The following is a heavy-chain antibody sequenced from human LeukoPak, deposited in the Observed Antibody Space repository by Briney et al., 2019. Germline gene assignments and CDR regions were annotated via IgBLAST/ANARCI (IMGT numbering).Heavy chain of an antibody. D-gene: IGHD2-21*01. CDR2: MNPNSGNT. J-gene: IGHJ4*02. V-gene: IGHV1-8*01. Sequence: ASVKVSCKASGYTFTSYDINWVRQATGQGLEWMGWMNPNSGNTGYAQKFQGRVTITTDESTSTAYMELSSLRSEDTAVYYCAKSSGACGGDCYYSDYWGQGTLVTVSS. CDR1: GYTFTSYD. CDR3: AKSSGACGGDCYYSDY.